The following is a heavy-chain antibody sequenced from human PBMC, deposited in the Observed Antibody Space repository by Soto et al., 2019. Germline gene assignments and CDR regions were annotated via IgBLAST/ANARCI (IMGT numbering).Heavy chain of an antibody. Sequence: QVQVVQSGVEVRRPGSSVKVSCKASGDTFKNCVISWVRQAPGHGLEWTGGIIPLFGTTDFAQRFQGRHTITTDESTTTAYMELRRLRSEDTATYYCAAELGFGKLSVVWCQGTTVIVSS. CDR2: IIPLFGTT. CDR3: AAELGFGKLSVV. V-gene: IGHV1-69*01. J-gene: IGHJ6*02. CDR1: GDTFKNCV. D-gene: IGHD3-10*01.